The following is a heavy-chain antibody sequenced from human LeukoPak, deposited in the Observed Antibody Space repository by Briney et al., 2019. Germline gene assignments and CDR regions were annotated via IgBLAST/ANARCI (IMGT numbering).Heavy chain of an antibody. CDR2: VRYDGSNT. CDR1: GFTFSSCW. Sequence: GGSLRLSCAASGFTFSSCWMNWVRQAPGKGLEWVAFVRYDGSNTYYADSVKGRFTISRDNSKNTLYLEMDSLRTEDTAVYYCAKDQRIYGILYYIYMDVWGKGTTVTISS. V-gene: IGHV3-30*02. J-gene: IGHJ6*03. CDR3: AKDQRIYGILYYIYMDV. D-gene: IGHD3-10*01.